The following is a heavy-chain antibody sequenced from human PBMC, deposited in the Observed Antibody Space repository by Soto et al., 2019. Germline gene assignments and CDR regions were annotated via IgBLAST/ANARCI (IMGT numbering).Heavy chain of an antibody. D-gene: IGHD2-15*01. CDR2: INGDATRT. CDR3: AKRGGPVVQAAFWFDP. J-gene: IGHJ5*02. V-gene: IGHV3-23*01. Sequence: LRLSCAASGFSFGTYAMSWVRQAPGKGLAWVSAINGDATRTYYADSVKGRFTISRDNSQNTLFLQMNSLTAEDTALYYCAKRGGPVVQAAFWFDPWGQGTPVTVSS. CDR1: GFSFGTYA.